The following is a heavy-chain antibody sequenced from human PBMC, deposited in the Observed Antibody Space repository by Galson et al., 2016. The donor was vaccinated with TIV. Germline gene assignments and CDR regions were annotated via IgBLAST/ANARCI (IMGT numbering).Heavy chain of an antibody. CDR2: IYYSGTT. Sequence: LRLSCAASGFTFSSSAVNWVRQPPGKGLEWIGYIYYSGTTKYNPSLKSRVSISADTSKTQLSLRLSSVTAADTAVYYCATAGYSHLNYYGMDVWGQGTTVTVSS. D-gene: IGHD1-26*01. CDR1: GFTFSSSA. J-gene: IGHJ6*02. CDR3: ATAGYSHLNYYGMDV. V-gene: IGHV4-59*01.